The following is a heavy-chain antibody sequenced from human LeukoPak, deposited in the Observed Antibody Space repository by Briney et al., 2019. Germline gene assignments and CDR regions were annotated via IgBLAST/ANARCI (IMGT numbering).Heavy chain of an antibody. Sequence: GGSLRLSCAASAFIFSSYGMHWVRQAPGKGLEWVAAISDDGGKTYYADSVKGRLAISRDNSKNTLFLQMHSLRVEDTAVYFCAKMKLLFNDAFDIWDQGTVVTVSS. CDR2: ISDDGGKT. J-gene: IGHJ3*02. CDR1: AFIFSSYG. CDR3: AKMKLLFNDAFDI. D-gene: IGHD2-21*01. V-gene: IGHV3-30*18.